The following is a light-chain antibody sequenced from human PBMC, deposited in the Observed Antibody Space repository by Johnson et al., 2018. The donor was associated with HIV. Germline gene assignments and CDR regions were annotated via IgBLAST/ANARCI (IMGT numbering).Light chain of an antibody. V-gene: IGLV1-51*02. CDR2: ENN. Sequence: HSVLTQPPSVSAAPGQKVSISCSGSSSNIGNNYVSWYQQLPGTAPKLLIYENNKRPSGIPDRFSGSKSDTSATLGITGLQTGDEAEYYCGTWDTSLIVYVFGTGTKVTVL. CDR3: GTWDTSLIVYV. CDR1: SSNIGNNY. J-gene: IGLJ1*01.